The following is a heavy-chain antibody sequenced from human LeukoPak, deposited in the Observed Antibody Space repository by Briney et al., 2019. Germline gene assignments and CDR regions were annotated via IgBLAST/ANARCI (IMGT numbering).Heavy chain of an antibody. Sequence: GASVKVSCKTSGYIFTAYYIHWLRQAPGQGLEWMGWINTHTNGTRFAQRFQGRVTLTRDTSITTVYMELGSLRSDDTAVYYCARDGDYCSAATCYTDWGQGTLVSVSS. J-gene: IGHJ4*02. CDR3: ARDGDYCSAATCYTD. D-gene: IGHD2-15*01. CDR2: INTHTNGT. V-gene: IGHV1-2*02. CDR1: GYIFTAYY.